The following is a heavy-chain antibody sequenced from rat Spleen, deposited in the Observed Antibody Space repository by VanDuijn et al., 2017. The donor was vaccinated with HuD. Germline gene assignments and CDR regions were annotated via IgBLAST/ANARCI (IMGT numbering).Heavy chain of an antibody. CDR2: ISYDGSKI. CDR3: ARLMYRTDAYFDY. V-gene: IGHV5-29*01. CDR1: GFSFSDYY. Sequence: EVQLVESDGGLVQPGTSLKLSCAASGFSFSDYYMAWVRQAPTKGLEWVATISYDGSKIYYRGSVKGRFTISRDNAKRTLYLQMDSLRFEDTATYYCARLMYRTDAYFDYWGQGVMVTVSS. D-gene: IGHD1-6*01. J-gene: IGHJ2*01.